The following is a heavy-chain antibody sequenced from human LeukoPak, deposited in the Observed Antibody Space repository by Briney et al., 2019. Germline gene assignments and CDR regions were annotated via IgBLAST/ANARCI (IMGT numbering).Heavy chain of an antibody. V-gene: IGHV3-7*01. CDR3: ARLSYSSGWYVPNDY. D-gene: IGHD6-19*01. Sequence: GGSLRLSCAASGFTFSSYWMSWVRQAQGKGLEWVANIKQDGSEKYYVDSVKGRFTISRHNAKNSLYLQMNSLRAEDTAVYYCARLSYSSGWYVPNDYWGQGTLVTVSS. J-gene: IGHJ4*02. CDR2: IKQDGSEK. CDR1: GFTFSSYW.